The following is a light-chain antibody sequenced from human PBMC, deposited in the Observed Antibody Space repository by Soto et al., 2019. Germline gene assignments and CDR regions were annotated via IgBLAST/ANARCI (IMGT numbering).Light chain of an antibody. CDR3: QQYKIYSQT. Sequence: DKLMSQSPATLSVSLGERVTLSCRASQNIHNHMSWFLQKPGQAPRLLIYGASRRATGIPDRFSGSGSGTDFTLTISSLQPDNFATYYCQQYKIYSQTFGQGTKVDIK. J-gene: IGKJ1*01. CDR2: GAS. CDR1: QNIHNH. V-gene: IGKV3D-15*01.